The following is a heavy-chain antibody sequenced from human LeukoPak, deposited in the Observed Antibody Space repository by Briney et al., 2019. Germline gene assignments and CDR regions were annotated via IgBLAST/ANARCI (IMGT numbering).Heavy chain of an antibody. J-gene: IGHJ4*02. CDR1: GDSITSDGHY. CDR3: ATEDWGFGSFDY. V-gene: IGHV4-31*03. Sequence: PSQTLSLTCSVSGDSITSDGHYWNWIRQHTGKGLEWIGYIYYSGSSYYNPSLKSRVTMSVDTSKNQLSLKLTSVTAADTAVYYCATEDWGFGSFDYWGQGTPVTVSS. CDR2: IYYSGSS. D-gene: IGHD7-27*01.